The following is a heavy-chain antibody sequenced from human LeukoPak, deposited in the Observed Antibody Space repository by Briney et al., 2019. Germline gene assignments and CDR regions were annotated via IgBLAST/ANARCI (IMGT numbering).Heavy chain of an antibody. D-gene: IGHD3-16*02. Sequence: PGGSLRLSCVGSGFSFSSYAMGWVRQAPGKGLEWVSAISGNGDTYYADSVKGRFTISRDNSKNTLYLQMNSLRAEDTAVYYCARLEGRLGELSKWFDPWGQGTLVTVSP. J-gene: IGHJ5*02. CDR3: ARLEGRLGELSKWFDP. V-gene: IGHV3-23*01. CDR2: ISGNGDT. CDR1: GFSFSSYA.